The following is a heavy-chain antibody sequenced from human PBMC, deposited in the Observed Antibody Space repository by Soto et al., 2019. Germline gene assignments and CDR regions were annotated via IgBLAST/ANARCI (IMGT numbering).Heavy chain of an antibody. Sequence: QVQLQESGPGLVKPSETLSLTCTVSGGSISTYYWSWIGQPPGKGLEWIGYIYKSGTTNYSPSLKSRVTMSVDTSKNQFSLRLSSVTAADTAVYFCATRVSGSFYGMDVWGQGTTVTVSS. CDR1: GGSISTYY. J-gene: IGHJ6*02. CDR2: IYKSGTT. D-gene: IGHD1-26*01. CDR3: ATRVSGSFYGMDV. V-gene: IGHV4-59*01.